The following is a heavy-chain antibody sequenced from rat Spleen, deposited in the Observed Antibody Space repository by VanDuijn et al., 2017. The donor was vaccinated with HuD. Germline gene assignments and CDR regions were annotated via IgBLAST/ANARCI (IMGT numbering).Heavy chain of an antibody. J-gene: IGHJ4*01. V-gene: IGHV5-20*01. D-gene: IGHD1-3*01. CDR2: ISYDGGNT. Sequence: EVQLVESGGGLVQPGRSMKLSCAASGFTFSSFAMAWVRQAPTKGLEWVASISYDGGNTYYRDSVKGRFTISRDNAKSSLYLQMDSLRSEDTSTYYCAKDGGYGSAYVMDAWGQGASVTVSS. CDR1: GFTFSSFA. CDR3: AKDGGYGSAYVMDA.